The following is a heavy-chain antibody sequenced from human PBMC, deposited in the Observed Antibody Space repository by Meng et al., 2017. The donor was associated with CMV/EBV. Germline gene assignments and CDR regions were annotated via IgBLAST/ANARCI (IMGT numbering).Heavy chain of an antibody. D-gene: IGHD6-13*01. CDR3: ARFMSSSWDHYFDY. J-gene: IGHJ4*02. V-gene: IGHV1-2*02. CDR2: INPNSGGT. Sequence: QGQRGQSGAEVKKPGASWKASCKASGYTFTGYYMHWVRQASGQGLEWMGWINPNSGGTNYAQKFQGRVTMTRDTSISTAYMELSRLRSDDTAVYYCARFMSSSWDHYFDYWGQGTLVTVSS. CDR1: GYTFTGYY.